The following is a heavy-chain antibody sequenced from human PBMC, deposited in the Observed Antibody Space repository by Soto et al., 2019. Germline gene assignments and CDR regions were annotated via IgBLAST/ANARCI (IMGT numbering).Heavy chain of an antibody. Sequence: EVQLVESGGGVVQPGRSLRLSCTGSGFTFDDYAMYWVRQRPGAGLEWVAGISWSSGNIAHADSVKGRFTVSRDNDMSSLYLQRNSLRVEDTAMYYCARGGSGALTAAAGRTNWFDPWGQGTLVIVSS. CDR1: GFTFDDYA. J-gene: IGHJ5*02. CDR2: ISWSSGNI. V-gene: IGHV3-9*01. D-gene: IGHD6-13*01. CDR3: ARGGSGALTAAAGRTNWFDP.